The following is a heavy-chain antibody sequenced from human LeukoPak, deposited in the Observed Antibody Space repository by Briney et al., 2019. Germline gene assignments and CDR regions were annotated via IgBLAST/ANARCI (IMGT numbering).Heavy chain of an antibody. CDR1: GGSISSYY. J-gene: IGHJ6*02. CDR2: IYTSGST. V-gene: IGHV4-4*09. Sequence: SETLSLTCTVSGGSISSYYWSWIRQPPGKGLEWIGYIYTSGSTNYNPSLKSRVTISVDTSKNQFSLKLSSVTAADTAVYYCARLSIFSYYYYGMDVWGQGTTVTVSS. CDR3: ARLSIFSYYYYGMDV. D-gene: IGHD3-16*02.